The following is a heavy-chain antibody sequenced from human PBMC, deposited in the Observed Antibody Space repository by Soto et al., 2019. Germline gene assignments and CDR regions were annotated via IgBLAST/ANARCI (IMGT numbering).Heavy chain of an antibody. CDR1: GYTFTNYG. CDR2: ISAYNGNT. Sequence: ASVKVSCKASGYTFTNYGISWVRQAPGQGLEWMGWISAYNGNTNYAQNLQGRVTMTTDTSTSTAYMELRSLRSDDTAVYYCARCRGIAAARTMVDRCDYWGQVSMVTVSS. V-gene: IGHV1-18*04. CDR3: ARCRGIAAARTMVDRCDY. D-gene: IGHD6-13*01. J-gene: IGHJ4*02.